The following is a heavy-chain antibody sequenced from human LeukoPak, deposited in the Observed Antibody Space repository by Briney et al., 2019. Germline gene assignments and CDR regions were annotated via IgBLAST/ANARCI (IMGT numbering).Heavy chain of an antibody. CDR3: TRHASLNSMVGNY. Sequence: GESLKISCKGSGYRFTSNWIGWVRQMPGKGLEWMGIIYPGDSDTRYNPSFQGQVTISADKSISTAYLQWSGLEASDTAMYYCTRHASLNSMVGNYWGHGTLVTVSS. J-gene: IGHJ4*01. D-gene: IGHD2-15*01. CDR1: GYRFTSNW. V-gene: IGHV5-51*01. CDR2: IYPGDSDT.